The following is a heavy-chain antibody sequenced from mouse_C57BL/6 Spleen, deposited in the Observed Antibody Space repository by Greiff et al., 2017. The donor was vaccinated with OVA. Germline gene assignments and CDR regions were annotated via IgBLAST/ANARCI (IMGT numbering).Heavy chain of an antibody. CDR2: ISSGGSYT. J-gene: IGHJ1*03. Sequence: EVKLVESGGDLVKPGGSLKLSCAASGFTFSSYGMSWVRQTPDKRLEWVGTISSGGSYTYYPDSVKGRFTISRDNATNTLYLQMSSLKSEDTAMYYCAGQTGTGYFDVWGTGTTVTVSS. CDR1: GFTFSSYG. V-gene: IGHV5-6*02. D-gene: IGHD4-1*01. CDR3: AGQTGTGYFDV.